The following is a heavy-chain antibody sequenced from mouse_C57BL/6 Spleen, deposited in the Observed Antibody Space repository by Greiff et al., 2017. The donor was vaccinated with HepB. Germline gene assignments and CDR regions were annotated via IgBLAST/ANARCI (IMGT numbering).Heavy chain of an antibody. J-gene: IGHJ2*01. Sequence: QVQLQQPGAELVMPGASVKLSCKASGYTFTSYWMHWVKQRPGQGLEWIGEIDPSDSYTNYNQKFKGKSTLTVDKSSSTAYMQLSSLTSEDSAVYYCARDNSSYFDYWGKGTTLTVSS. D-gene: IGHD1-1*01. CDR3: ARDNSSYFDY. CDR1: GYTFTSYW. CDR2: IDPSDSYT. V-gene: IGHV1-69*01.